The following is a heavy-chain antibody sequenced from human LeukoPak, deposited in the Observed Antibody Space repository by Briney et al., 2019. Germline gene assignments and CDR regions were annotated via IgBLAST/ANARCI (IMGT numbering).Heavy chain of an antibody. CDR3: ARTPSRGDFWSDYPTDYFDY. D-gene: IGHD3-3*01. Sequence: ASVKVSCKASGGTFSSYAISWVRQAPGQGLEWMGGIIPIFGTANYAQKFQGRVTITADKSTSTAYMELSSLRSEDTAVYYCARTPSRGDFWSDYPTDYFDYWGQGTLVTVSS. CDR2: IIPIFGTA. V-gene: IGHV1-69*06. J-gene: IGHJ4*02. CDR1: GGTFSSYA.